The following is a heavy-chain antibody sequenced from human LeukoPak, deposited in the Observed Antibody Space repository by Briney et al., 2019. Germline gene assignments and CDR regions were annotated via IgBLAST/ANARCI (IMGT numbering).Heavy chain of an antibody. CDR1: GFIFSRYG. V-gene: IGHV3-30*03. Sequence: GRSLRLSCLASGFIFSRYGFHWVRQAPDKGPEWVAGVTYDRRTEFYADSVRGQFTLSRDNSKNAVYLQMDSLRSEDTAVYYCARDLGFGAPDDSWGQGTLVTVSS. D-gene: IGHD3-10*01. CDR2: VTYDRRTE. CDR3: ARDLGFGAPDDS. J-gene: IGHJ4*02.